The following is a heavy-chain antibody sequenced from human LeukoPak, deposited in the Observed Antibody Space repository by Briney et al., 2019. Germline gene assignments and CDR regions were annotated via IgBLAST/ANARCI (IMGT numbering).Heavy chain of an antibody. Sequence: GGSLRLSCAASGFTFSSYSMNWVRQAPGKGLVWVSRNSDGSSTSYADSVKGRFTISRDNAKNTLYLQMNSLRAEDTAVYYCARGTWATLYYYYMDVWGKGTTVTVSS. CDR3: ARGTWATLYYYYMDV. J-gene: IGHJ6*03. CDR2: NSDGSST. V-gene: IGHV3-74*01. CDR1: GFTFSSYS. D-gene: IGHD5-24*01.